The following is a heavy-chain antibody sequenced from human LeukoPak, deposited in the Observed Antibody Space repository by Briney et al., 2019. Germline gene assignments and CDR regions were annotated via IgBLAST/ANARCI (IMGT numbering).Heavy chain of an antibody. CDR2: ISAYNGNT. Sequence: ASVKVSCTASGYTFTSYGISWVRQAPGQGLEWMGWISAYNGNTNYAQKLQGRVTMTTDTSTSTAYMELRSLRSDDTAVYYCARRNQYSSSSDFDYWGQGTLVTVSS. CDR1: GYTFTSYG. CDR3: ARRNQYSSSSDFDY. J-gene: IGHJ4*02. V-gene: IGHV1-18*01. D-gene: IGHD6-6*01.